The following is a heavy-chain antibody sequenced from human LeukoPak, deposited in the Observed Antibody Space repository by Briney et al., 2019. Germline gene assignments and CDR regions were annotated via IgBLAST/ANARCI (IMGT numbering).Heavy chain of an antibody. CDR3: ARVLDDYGGKVDY. CDR1: GYTFTGYY. V-gene: IGHV1-2*02. Sequence: GASVKVSCKASGYTFTGYYMHWVRQAPGQGLEWMGWINPNSGGTNYAQKFQGRVTMTRDTSISTAYMELSRLRSGDTAVYYCARVLDDYGGKVDYWGQGTLVTVSS. J-gene: IGHJ4*02. D-gene: IGHD4-23*01. CDR2: INPNSGGT.